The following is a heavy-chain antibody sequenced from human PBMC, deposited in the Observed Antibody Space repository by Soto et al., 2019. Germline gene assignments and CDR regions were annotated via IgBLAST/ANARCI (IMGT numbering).Heavy chain of an antibody. CDR2: INDSGTT. CDR1: GGSFSGSY. CDR3: ARETSQNVYSHYGMDV. V-gene: IGHV4-34*01. Sequence: SDTLSLTXAIYGGSFSGSYWRWIRQPPGKGLEWIGEINDSGTTNYNPSLKSRVTISADTSKTHFSLRLTSATAADTAVYYCARETSQNVYSHYGMDVWGQGTTVTVSS. J-gene: IGHJ6*02.